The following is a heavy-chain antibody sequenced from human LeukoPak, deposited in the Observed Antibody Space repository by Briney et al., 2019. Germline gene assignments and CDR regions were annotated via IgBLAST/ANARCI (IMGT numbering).Heavy chain of an antibody. Sequence: APVKVSCKASGYTFTSCGISWVRQAPGQGLEWMGWISAYNGNTNYAQKLQGRVTMTTDTSTSTAYMELRSLRSDDTAVYYCARVFIVGAETDYWGQGTLVTVSS. CDR1: GYTFTSCG. D-gene: IGHD1-26*01. CDR2: ISAYNGNT. CDR3: ARVFIVGAETDY. J-gene: IGHJ4*02. V-gene: IGHV1-18*01.